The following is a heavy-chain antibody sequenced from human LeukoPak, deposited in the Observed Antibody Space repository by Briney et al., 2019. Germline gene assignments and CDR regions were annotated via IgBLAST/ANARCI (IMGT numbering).Heavy chain of an antibody. Sequence: SVKVSCKASGGTFSSYAISWVRQAPGQGLEWMGRIIPIFGTANYAQKFQGRVTITTDESTSTAYMELSSLRSEDTAVYYCARGCNWNCQYYFDYWGQGTLVTVSS. V-gene: IGHV1-69*05. CDR1: GGTFSSYA. J-gene: IGHJ4*02. CDR3: ARGCNWNCQYYFDY. D-gene: IGHD1-7*01. CDR2: IIPIFGTA.